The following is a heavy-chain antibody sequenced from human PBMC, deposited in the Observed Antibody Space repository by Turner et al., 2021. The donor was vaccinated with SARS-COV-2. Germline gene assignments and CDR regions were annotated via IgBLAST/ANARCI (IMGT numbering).Heavy chain of an antibody. CDR2: TYYPGGS. CDR1: AVSITSNSHY. Sequence: QLLVQESGPALVKPSETLSLPCTVSAVSITSNSHYWGWVRQPPGKGLEWIGITYYPGGSYYNPSLRGRFTISVDPSQNQFSLILRSVTAADTAVYYCVTSVRRSGYFQRWGQGSLVSVSS. CDR3: VTSVRRSGYFQR. J-gene: IGHJ1*01. V-gene: IGHV4-39*01.